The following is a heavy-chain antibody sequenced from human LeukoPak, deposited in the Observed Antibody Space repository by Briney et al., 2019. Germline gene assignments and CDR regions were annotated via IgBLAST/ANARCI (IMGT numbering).Heavy chain of an antibody. J-gene: IGHJ5*02. V-gene: IGHV4-34*01. CDR2: INHSGST. Sequence: YPSETLSLTCAVYGGSFSGYYWSWIRQPPGKGLEWIGEINHSGSTNYNPSLKSRVTISVDTSKNQFSLKLSSVTAADTAVYYCARSPRIVGARFDPWGQGTLVTVSS. D-gene: IGHD1-26*01. CDR1: GGSFSGYY. CDR3: ARSPRIVGARFDP.